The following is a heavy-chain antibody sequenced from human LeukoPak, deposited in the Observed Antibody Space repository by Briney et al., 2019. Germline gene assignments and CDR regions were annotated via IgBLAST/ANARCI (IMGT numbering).Heavy chain of an antibody. CDR1: GGSISSSSYY. CDR3: VRHDGRSGGTMGAFDS. J-gene: IGHJ5*01. D-gene: IGHD4-23*01. CDR2: IYYSGST. Sequence: SETLSLTCTVSGGSISSSSYYWGWVRQPPGKGLEWIGSIYYSGSTYYNPSLKSRVAISVDTSKNQFSLKLSSVTAADTAVYYCVRHDGRSGGTMGAFDSWGQGSLVTVSS. V-gene: IGHV4-39*01.